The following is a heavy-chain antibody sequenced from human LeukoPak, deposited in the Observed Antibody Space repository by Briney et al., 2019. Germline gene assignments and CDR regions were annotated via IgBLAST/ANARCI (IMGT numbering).Heavy chain of an antibody. CDR1: GGSISSYY. CDR3: ARAWEYCTNGVCLFDY. V-gene: IGHV4-59*01. Sequence: PSETLSHTCTVSGGSISSYYWSWLRQPPGKGLEWIGYIYYSGSTNYNPSLKSRVTISVDTSKNQFSLKLSSVTAADTAVYYCARAWEYCTNGVCLFDYWGQGTLVTVSS. CDR2: IYYSGST. J-gene: IGHJ4*02. D-gene: IGHD2-8*01.